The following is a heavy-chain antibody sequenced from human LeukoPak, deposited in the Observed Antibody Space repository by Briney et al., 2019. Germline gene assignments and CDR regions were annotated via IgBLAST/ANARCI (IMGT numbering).Heavy chain of an antibody. J-gene: IGHJ4*02. CDR2: IIPIFGTA. CDR3: ARDRYDILTGYYRTGEFDY. CDR1: GGTFSSYA. D-gene: IGHD3-9*01. V-gene: IGHV1-69*13. Sequence: SVKVSCKASGGTFSSYAISWVRQAPGQGLEWMGGIIPIFGTAHYAQKFQGRVTITADESTSTAYMELSSLRSEDTAVYYCARDRYDILTGYYRTGEFDYWGQGTLVTVSS.